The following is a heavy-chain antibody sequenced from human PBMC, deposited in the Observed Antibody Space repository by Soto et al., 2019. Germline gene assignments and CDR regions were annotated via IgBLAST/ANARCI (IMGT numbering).Heavy chain of an antibody. V-gene: IGHV3-23*01. CDR2: ITGTGGDT. Sequence: GSLRLSCAASGFTFSNFVMRWVRQTPGKGLEWVSTITGTGGDTYYTDSVKGRFTISRDNSKNTLYLQMSSLRAEDTALYYCTKASSDRHHVDVWGQGITVTVSS. CDR1: GFTFSNFV. CDR3: TKASSDRHHVDV. J-gene: IGHJ6*01.